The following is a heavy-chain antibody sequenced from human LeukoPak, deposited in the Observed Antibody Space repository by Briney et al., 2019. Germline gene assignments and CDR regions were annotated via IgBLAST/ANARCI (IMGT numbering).Heavy chain of an antibody. D-gene: IGHD3-3*01. CDR3: AKVGRSGYYLNY. V-gene: IGHV3-23*01. J-gene: IGHJ4*02. Sequence: GGSLRLSCAASGFTFSSYAMSWVRQAPGKGLEWVSAISGSGGSTYCADSVKGRFTISRDNSKNTLYLQMNSLRAEDTAVYYCAKVGRSGYYLNYWGQGTLVTVSS. CDR2: ISGSGGST. CDR1: GFTFSSYA.